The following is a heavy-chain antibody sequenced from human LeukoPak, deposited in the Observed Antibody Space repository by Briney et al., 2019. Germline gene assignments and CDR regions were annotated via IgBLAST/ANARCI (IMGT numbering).Heavy chain of an antibody. D-gene: IGHD3-10*01. CDR3: ARRGNGSGSPVGAFDI. V-gene: IGHV4-39*07. CDR1: GGSISSSSYY. Sequence: SETLSLTCTVSGGSISSSSYYWGWIRQPPGKGLEWIGSIYYSGSTYYNPSLKSRVTISVDTSKNQFSLKLSSVTAADTAVYYCARRGNGSGSPVGAFDIWGQGTMVTVSS. CDR2: IYYSGST. J-gene: IGHJ3*02.